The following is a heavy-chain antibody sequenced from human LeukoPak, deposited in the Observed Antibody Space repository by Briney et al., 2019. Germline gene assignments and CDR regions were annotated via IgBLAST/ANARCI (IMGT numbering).Heavy chain of an antibody. Sequence: SVTVSFKASGGTFSIYAISWVRQAPGQGLEWMGGIIPIFGTANYAQKFQGRVTITADESTSTAYMELSSLRSEDTAVYYCARAHCSGGSCYSFYLDYWGQGTLVTVSS. CDR3: ARAHCSGGSCYSFYLDY. CDR2: IIPIFGTA. CDR1: GGTFSIYA. V-gene: IGHV1-69*13. J-gene: IGHJ4*02. D-gene: IGHD2-15*01.